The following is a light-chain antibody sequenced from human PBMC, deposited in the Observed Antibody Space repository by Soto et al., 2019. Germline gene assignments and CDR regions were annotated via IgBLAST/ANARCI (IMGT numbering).Light chain of an antibody. Sequence: QSVLTQPASVSGSPGQSITISCTGTSSDIGAYDFVSWYQQHPDKAPKLMIYEVSNRPSGVSNRFSGSKSVNTATLTISGLQVEDEADYYCSSYTNSSTRVFGTGTKVTVL. CDR1: SSDIGAYDF. J-gene: IGLJ1*01. V-gene: IGLV2-14*03. CDR2: EVS. CDR3: SSYTNSSTRV.